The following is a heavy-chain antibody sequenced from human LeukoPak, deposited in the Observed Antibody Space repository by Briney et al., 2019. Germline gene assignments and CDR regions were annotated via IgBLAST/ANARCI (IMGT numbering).Heavy chain of an antibody. CDR2: IKQDGSEK. J-gene: IGHJ4*02. CDR1: GFTFSSYE. D-gene: IGHD3-10*01. CDR3: ATTDLYGSGSYYGDY. Sequence: GSLRLSCAASGFTFSSYEMNWVRQAPGKGLEWVANIKQDGSEKYYADSVKGRFTISRDNAKNSLYLQMNSLRAEDTAVYYCATTDLYGSGSYYGDYWGQGTLVIVSS. V-gene: IGHV3-7*01.